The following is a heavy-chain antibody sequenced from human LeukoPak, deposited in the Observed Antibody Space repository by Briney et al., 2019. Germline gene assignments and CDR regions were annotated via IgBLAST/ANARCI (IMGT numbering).Heavy chain of an antibody. J-gene: IGHJ4*02. CDR3: AKRGVVIRVILVGFHKEAYYFES. CDR1: GITLSNYG. Sequence: PGGFLRLSCAVSGITLSNYGMSWVRQAPGKGLEWVAGISDSGGSTKYADSVKGRFTIARDNRKNTLYLQMNSLRAEDTAVYFCAKRGVVIRVILVGFHKEAYYFESWGQGALVTVSS. D-gene: IGHD3/OR15-3a*01. V-gene: IGHV3-23*01. CDR2: ISDSGGST.